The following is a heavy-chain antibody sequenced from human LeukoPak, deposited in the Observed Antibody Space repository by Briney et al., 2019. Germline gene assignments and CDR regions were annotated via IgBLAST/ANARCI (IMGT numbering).Heavy chain of an antibody. CDR1: GDSISRGHW. V-gene: IGHV4-4*02. CDR2: IFHTGGT. CDR3: APRPPSRWFDP. J-gene: IGHJ5*02. Sequence: SGTLSLTCAVSGDSISRGHWWSWVRQPPGKGLEWVGEIFHTGGTIYNPSFKNRLTMSVDKSKNQFSLNLTSVTAADTAVYYCAPRPPSRWFDPWGQGILVTVSS.